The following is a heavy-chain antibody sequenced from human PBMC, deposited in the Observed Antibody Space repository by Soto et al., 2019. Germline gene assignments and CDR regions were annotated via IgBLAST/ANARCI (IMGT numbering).Heavy chain of an antibody. D-gene: IGHD2-15*01. J-gene: IGHJ5*02. Sequence: QLQLQESGPGLVKPSETLSLTCTVSGGSISSSSDYWGWIRQSPGKGLEWIGSIHYSGTIYYNPSLKSRFTISVEASKNHSSLKLSSVTAADTAVYYCARHVGVILYCSGGTCYFGWFDPWGQGTQVTVSS. CDR2: IHYSGTI. V-gene: IGHV4-39*01. CDR1: GGSISSSSDY. CDR3: ARHVGVILYCSGGTCYFGWFDP.